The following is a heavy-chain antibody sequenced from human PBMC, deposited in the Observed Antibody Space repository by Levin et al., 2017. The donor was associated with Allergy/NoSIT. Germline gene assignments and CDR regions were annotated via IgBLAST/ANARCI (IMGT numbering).Heavy chain of an antibody. CDR3: ARVFVGATPALFDY. CDR1: GGSISSGGYY. J-gene: IGHJ4*02. V-gene: IGHV4-31*03. CDR2: IYYSGST. Sequence: RPSETLSLTCTVSGGSISSGGYYWSWIRQHPGKGLEWIGYIYYSGSTYYNPSLKSRVTISVDTSKNQFSLKLSSVTAADTAVYYCARVFVGATPALFDYWGQGTLVTVSS. D-gene: IGHD1-26*01.